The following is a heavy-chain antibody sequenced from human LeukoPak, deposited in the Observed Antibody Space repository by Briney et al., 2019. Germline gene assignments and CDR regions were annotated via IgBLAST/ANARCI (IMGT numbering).Heavy chain of an antibody. J-gene: IGHJ4*02. CDR1: GYTFTSYY. V-gene: IGHV1-46*01. CDR2: INPSGGST. Sequence: ASVKVSCKASGYTFTSYYMHWVRQAPGQGLEWMGIINPSGGSTSYAQKFQGRVTMTRDTSTSTVYMELSSLRSEDTAVYYCAGRGNIVARPYYFDYWGQGTLVTVSS. D-gene: IGHD2-15*01. CDR3: AGRGNIVARPYYFDY.